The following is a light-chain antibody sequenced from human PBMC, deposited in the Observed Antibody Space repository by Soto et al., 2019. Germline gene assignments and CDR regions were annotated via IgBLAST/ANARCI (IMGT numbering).Light chain of an antibody. J-gene: IGKJ4*01. CDR2: GAS. CDR3: QQYNAWPLT. Sequence: EIMMTQSPATLSVSPGERATLSCRASQSLPNNYLAWYQQKPGQPPRLLIYGASTRATGIPARFSGSGSGTEFTLTISSLQSEDFAVYYCQQYNAWPLTFGGGTKVEI. V-gene: IGKV3-15*01. CDR1: QSLPNN.